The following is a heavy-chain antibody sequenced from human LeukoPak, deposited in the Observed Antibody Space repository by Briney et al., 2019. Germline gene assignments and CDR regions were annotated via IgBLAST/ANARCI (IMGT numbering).Heavy chain of an antibody. Sequence: ASVKVSYKASGYTFTGYYMHWVRQAPGQGLEWMGWINPNSGGTNYAQKFQGRVTMTRDTSISTAYMELSRLRSDDTAVYYCARPLRFLEWLLPLDYWGQGTLVTVSS. V-gene: IGHV1-2*02. CDR2: INPNSGGT. D-gene: IGHD3-3*01. CDR1: GYTFTGYY. CDR3: ARPLRFLEWLLPLDY. J-gene: IGHJ4*02.